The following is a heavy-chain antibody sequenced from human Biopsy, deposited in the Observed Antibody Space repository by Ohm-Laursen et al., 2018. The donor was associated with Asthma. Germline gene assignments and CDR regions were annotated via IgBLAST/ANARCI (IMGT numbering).Heavy chain of an antibody. V-gene: IGHV3-7*01. D-gene: IGHD3-3*02. Sequence: SLRLSCAASGFTFGDYWMSWVRQVPGKGLEWVANIKHGGTEKNHVDSLKGRFTISRDNAKNSLYLQMNSLRAEDTAVYYCARTFHFWSPYHAEHSQLWGQGTLVTVPS. CDR1: GFTFGDYW. CDR2: IKHGGTEK. CDR3: ARTFHFWSPYHAEHSQL. J-gene: IGHJ1*01.